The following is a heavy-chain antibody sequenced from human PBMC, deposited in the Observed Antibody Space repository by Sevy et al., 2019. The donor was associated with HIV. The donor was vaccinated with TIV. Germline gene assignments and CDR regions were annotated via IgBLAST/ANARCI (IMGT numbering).Heavy chain of an antibody. CDR3: SSQECSTSIVCWFDP. D-gene: IGHD1-26*01. CDR2: ISGSGGST. J-gene: IGHJ5*02. V-gene: IGHV3-23*01. CDR1: GFTFSSYA. Sequence: GGSLRLSCAASGFTFSSYAMSWVRQAPGKGLEWVSAISGSGGSTYYADSVKGRSTIYRDNSKNTLYLQMNSLRAEDTALYCGSSQECSTSIVCWFDPWGQGTLVTVSS.